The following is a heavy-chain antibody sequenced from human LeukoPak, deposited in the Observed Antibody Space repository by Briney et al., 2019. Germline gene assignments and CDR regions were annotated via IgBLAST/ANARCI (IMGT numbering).Heavy chain of an antibody. CDR3: ARDPSGYYFDY. Sequence: SETLSLTCAVSGGSISSSNWWSWVRQPPGKGLEWIGEIYHSGSTNYNPSLKSRVTISVDTSKNQFSLKLSSVTAADTAVYYCARDPSGYYFDYWGQGTLVTVSS. CDR1: GGSISSSNW. V-gene: IGHV4-4*02. J-gene: IGHJ4*02. CDR2: IYHSGST.